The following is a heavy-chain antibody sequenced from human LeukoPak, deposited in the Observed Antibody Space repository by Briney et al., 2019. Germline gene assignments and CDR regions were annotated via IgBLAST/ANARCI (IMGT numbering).Heavy chain of an antibody. V-gene: IGHV3-30-3*01. CDR1: GFTFSSYA. J-gene: IGHJ4*02. CDR3: ASGSHYYDSSGYPGYY. D-gene: IGHD3-22*01. Sequence: GGSLRLSCAASGFTFSSYAMHWVRQAPGKGLEWVAVISYDGSNKYYADSVEGRFTISRDNSKNTLYLQMNSLRAEDTAVYYCASGSHYYDSSGYPGYYWGQGTLVTVSS. CDR2: ISYDGSNK.